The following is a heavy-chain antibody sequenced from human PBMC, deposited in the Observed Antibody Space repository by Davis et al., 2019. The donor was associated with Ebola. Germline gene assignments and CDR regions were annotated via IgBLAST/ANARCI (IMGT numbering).Heavy chain of an antibody. J-gene: IGHJ5*02. D-gene: IGHD3-10*01. CDR2: IYYSGST. V-gene: IGHV4-39*01. Sequence: SETLSLTCTVSGGSISSSSYYWGWIRQPPGKGLEWIGSIYYSGSTYYNPSLKSRVTISVDTSKNQFSLKLSSVTAADTAVYYCAGGGEYYYGSGSPWGQGTLVTVSS. CDR1: GGSISSSSYY. CDR3: AGGGEYYYGSGSP.